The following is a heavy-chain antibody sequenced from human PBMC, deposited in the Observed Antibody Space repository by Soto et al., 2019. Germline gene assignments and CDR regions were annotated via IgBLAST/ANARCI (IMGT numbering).Heavy chain of an antibody. V-gene: IGHV3-30-3*01. CDR2: ISYDGSNK. CDR1: GFTFSSYA. Sequence: QVQLVESGGGVVQPGRSLRLSCAASGFTFSSYAMHWVRQAPGKGLEWVAVISYDGSNKYYADSVKGRFTISRDNSKNTLYLQMNSLRAEDSAVYYCARVSIAAAGTIFNGMDVW. D-gene: IGHD6-13*01. J-gene: IGHJ6*01. CDR3: ARVSIAAAGTIFNGMDV.